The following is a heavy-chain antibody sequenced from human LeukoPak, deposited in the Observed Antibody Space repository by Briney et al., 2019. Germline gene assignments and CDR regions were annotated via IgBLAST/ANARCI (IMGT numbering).Heavy chain of an antibody. CDR3: ARHGIVGAYRFYYYYGMDV. CDR2: IYYSGST. V-gene: IGHV4-39*01. CDR1: GGSISSYY. J-gene: IGHJ6*02. D-gene: IGHD1-26*01. Sequence: SETLSLTCTVSGGSISSYYWGWIRQPPGKGLEWIGSIYYSGSTYYNPSLKSRVTISVDTSKNQFSLKLSSVTAADTAVYYCARHGIVGAYRFYYYYGMDVWGQGTTVTVSS.